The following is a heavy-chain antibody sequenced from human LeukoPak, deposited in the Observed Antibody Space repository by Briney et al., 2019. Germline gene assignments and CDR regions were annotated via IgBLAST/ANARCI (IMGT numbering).Heavy chain of an antibody. V-gene: IGHV4-39*07. Sequence: SETLSLTCTVSGGSISSSSYYWGWIRQPPGKGLEWIGSIYYSGSTYYNPSLKSRVTISVDTSKNQFSLKLSSVTAADTAVYYCARSLPGLRYFDWFSTFDIWGQGTMVTVSS. D-gene: IGHD3-9*01. CDR3: ARSLPGLRYFDWFSTFDI. CDR1: GGSISSSSYY. CDR2: IYYSGST. J-gene: IGHJ3*02.